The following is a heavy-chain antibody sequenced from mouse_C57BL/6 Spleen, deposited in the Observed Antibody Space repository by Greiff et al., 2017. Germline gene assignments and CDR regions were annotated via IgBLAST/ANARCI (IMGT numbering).Heavy chain of an antibody. Sequence: EVQLQESGPGLVKPSQSLSLTCSVTGYSITSGYYWNWIRQFPGNKLEWMGYISYDGSNNYNPSLKNRISITRDTSKNQFFLKLNSVTTEDTATYYCAREDYDPFAYWGQGTLVTVSA. J-gene: IGHJ3*01. D-gene: IGHD2-3*01. V-gene: IGHV3-6*01. CDR2: ISYDGSN. CDR1: GYSITSGYY. CDR3: AREDYDPFAY.